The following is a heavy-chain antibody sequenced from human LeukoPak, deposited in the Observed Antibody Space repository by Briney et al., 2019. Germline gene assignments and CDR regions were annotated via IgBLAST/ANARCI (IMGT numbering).Heavy chain of an antibody. J-gene: IGHJ4*02. CDR2: IYSDGTT. CDR1: GFSVSSIY. Sequence: GGSLRLSCAASGFSVSSIYMNWVRQAPGKGLEWVSVIYSDGTTYYADSVKGRFTISRDDSKNTLYLHMSSLRAEDTAVYYCARAPNWRFDHWGQGTLVTVSS. V-gene: IGHV3-53*01. CDR3: ARAPNWRFDH. D-gene: IGHD1-1*01.